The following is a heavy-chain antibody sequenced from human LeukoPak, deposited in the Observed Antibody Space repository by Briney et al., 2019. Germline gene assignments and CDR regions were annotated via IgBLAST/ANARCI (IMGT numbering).Heavy chain of an antibody. V-gene: IGHV3-66*01. J-gene: IGHJ3*02. CDR2: VYTGGRT. Sequence: TGGSLRLSCAASGFTVSSNYMSWVRQAPGKGLEYISVVYTGGRTYYADSVKGRFTISRDNSKNTLYLQLNSLRAEDTAVYYCAKGASSGYNYAYGFDIWGQGTMVTVSS. CDR3: AKGASSGYNYAYGFDI. CDR1: GFTVSSNY. D-gene: IGHD3-22*01.